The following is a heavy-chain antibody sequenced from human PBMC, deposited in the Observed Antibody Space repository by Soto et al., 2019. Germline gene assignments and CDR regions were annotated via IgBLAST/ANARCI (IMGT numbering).Heavy chain of an antibody. CDR3: ALDPCSNYHPCYYYGMDV. CDR1: GGAFSSYA. V-gene: IGHV1-69*06. Sequence: SVKVSCKESGGAFSSYAIRWVRQANREGLEWMGGIIPIFGTANYAQKFQGRVTITADKSTSTAYMELSSLRSEDTAVYYCALDPCSNYHPCYYYGMDVWGQGTTVTGSS. D-gene: IGHD4-4*01. J-gene: IGHJ6*02. CDR2: IIPIFGTA.